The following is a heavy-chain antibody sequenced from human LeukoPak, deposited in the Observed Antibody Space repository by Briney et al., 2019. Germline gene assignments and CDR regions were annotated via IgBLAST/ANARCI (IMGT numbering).Heavy chain of an antibody. J-gene: IGHJ2*01. D-gene: IGHD4-17*01. CDR1: GFTVSSNY. V-gene: IGHV3-53*01. CDR2: IYSDGST. CDR3: AKFYGDYQNWYFDL. Sequence: GGSLRLSCAASGFTVSSNYMSWVRQAPGKGLEWVSFIYSDGSTYYADSVKGRFTISRDNSKNTLYLQMNSLRAEDTAVYYCAKFYGDYQNWYFDLWGRGTLVTVSS.